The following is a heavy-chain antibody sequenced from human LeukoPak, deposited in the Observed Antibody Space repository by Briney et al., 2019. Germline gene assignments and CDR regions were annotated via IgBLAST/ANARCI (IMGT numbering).Heavy chain of an antibody. D-gene: IGHD1-26*01. J-gene: IGHJ4*02. V-gene: IGHV3-49*05. CDR1: GFTFADYA. Sequence: KAGGSLRLSCTGSGFTFADYAVSWFRRAPGKGLEWVCFIKSTTYGGTTEYAASVKGRFTVSRDDSKSIAYLQMNSLKTEDTAVYFCARDLGGSYSGVFDYWGQGTLVPASS. CDR2: IKSTTYGGTT. CDR3: ARDLGGSYSGVFDY.